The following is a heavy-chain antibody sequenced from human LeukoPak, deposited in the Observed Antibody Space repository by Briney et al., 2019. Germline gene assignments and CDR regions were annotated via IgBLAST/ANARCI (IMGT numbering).Heavy chain of an antibody. CDR2: MNPNSGNT. Sequence: ASVKVSCKASGYTFTNYGISWVRQATGQGLEWMGWMNPNSGNTGYAQKFQGRLTMTRNTPMSTAYMELNSLRSEDTAVYYCAAYYYDSRGSIYGDHWGQGTLVTVSS. CDR3: AAYYYDSRGSIYGDH. V-gene: IGHV1-8*02. CDR1: GYTFTNYG. J-gene: IGHJ4*02. D-gene: IGHD3-22*01.